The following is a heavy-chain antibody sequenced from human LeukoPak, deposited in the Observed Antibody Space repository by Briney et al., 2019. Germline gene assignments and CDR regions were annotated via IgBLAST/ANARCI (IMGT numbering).Heavy chain of an antibody. CDR2: INPNRGET. V-gene: IGHV1-2*02. J-gene: IGHJ4*02. Sequence: ASVKVSCEASGYTFTAYLLHWVRQAPGQGREGMGWINPNRGETDYAQNLQGRVTMTSDTSLNTAYMDLNSLRPGDTAVYYCVRSPTSGTYYNRPYYFHYWGQGTLVAVSS. D-gene: IGHD3-10*01. CDR1: GYTFTAYL. CDR3: VRSPTSGTYYNRPYYFHY.